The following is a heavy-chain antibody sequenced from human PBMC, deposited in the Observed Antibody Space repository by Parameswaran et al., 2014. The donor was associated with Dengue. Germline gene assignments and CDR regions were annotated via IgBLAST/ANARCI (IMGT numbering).Heavy chain of an antibody. V-gene: IGHV7-4-1*02. J-gene: IGHJ5*01. CDR2: INTNTGNP. Sequence: WVRQAPGQGLEWMGWINTNTGNPTYAQGFTGRFVFSLDTSVSTAYLQISSLKAEDTAVYYCARTEDYDFWSDYYTGNWFDPGPGTLVTVSS. D-gene: IGHD3-3*01. CDR3: ARTEDYDFWSDYYTGNWFDP.